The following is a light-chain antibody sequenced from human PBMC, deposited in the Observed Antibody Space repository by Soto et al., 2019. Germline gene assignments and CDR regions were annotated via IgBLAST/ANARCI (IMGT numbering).Light chain of an antibody. J-gene: IGKJ4*01. CDR1: QDISHH. Sequence: DIEMTQSPSSLYASVGDRVTITCRASQDISHHLNWYRQRAGKAPQLLIHEASTLQSGVSSRFSGTGSGTDFTFSISSLQPEDVRTYYCQHYDNFPVTFGGGTKVEIK. CDR2: EAS. CDR3: QHYDNFPVT. V-gene: IGKV1-33*01.